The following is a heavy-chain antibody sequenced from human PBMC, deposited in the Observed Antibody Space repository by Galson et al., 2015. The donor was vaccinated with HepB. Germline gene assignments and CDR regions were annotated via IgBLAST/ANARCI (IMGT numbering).Heavy chain of an antibody. CDR1: GFTFSSYS. J-gene: IGHJ3*02. V-gene: IGHV3-48*01. Sequence: SLRLSCAASGFTFSSYSMNWVRQAPGKGLEWVSYISSSSSTIYYADSVKGRFTISRDNAKNSLYLQMNSLRAEDTAVYYCARGDGWIQLWLRPNLAPNDAFDIWGQGTMVTVSS. D-gene: IGHD5-18*01. CDR2: ISSSSSTI. CDR3: ARGDGWIQLWLRPNLAPNDAFDI.